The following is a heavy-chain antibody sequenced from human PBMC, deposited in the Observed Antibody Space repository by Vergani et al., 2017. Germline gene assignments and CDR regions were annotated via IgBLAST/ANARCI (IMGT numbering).Heavy chain of an antibody. Sequence: EVQLVESGGGLVKPGGSLRLSCAASGFTFSSYSMNWVRQAPGKGLEWGSSISSSSSYIYYADSVKGRFTISRDNAKNSLYLQMNSLRAEDTAVYYCARDGPYRWDTASPGDYWGQGTLVTVSS. CDR2: ISSSSSYI. J-gene: IGHJ4*02. CDR3: ARDGPYRWDTASPGDY. CDR1: GFTFSSYS. V-gene: IGHV3-21*01. D-gene: IGHD5-18*01.